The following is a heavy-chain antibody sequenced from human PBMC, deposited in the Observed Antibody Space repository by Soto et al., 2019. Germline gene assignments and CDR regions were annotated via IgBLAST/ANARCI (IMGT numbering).Heavy chain of an antibody. CDR1: GFTCSSYA. CDR3: AKAVGLFSDYFDY. V-gene: IGHV3-23*01. J-gene: IGHJ4*02. CDR2: ISGSGGST. D-gene: IGHD3-22*01. Sequence: VGSLRLSCAASGFTCSSYAMSWVRQAPGKGLEWVSAISGSGGSTYYADSVKGRFTISRDNSKNTLYLQMNSLRAEDTAVYYCAKAVGLFSDYFDYWGQGTLVTVSS.